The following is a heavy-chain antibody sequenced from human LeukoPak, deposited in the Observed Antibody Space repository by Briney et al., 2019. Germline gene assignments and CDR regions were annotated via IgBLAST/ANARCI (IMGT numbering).Heavy chain of an antibody. CDR3: ARASDGESGSYFVSFDY. D-gene: IGHD1-26*01. V-gene: IGHV3-48*03. Sequence: GGSLRLSCAASGFTFSSYEMNWVRQAPGKGPEWVSYISSSGSCIYYADSLKGRFTISRDNAENSLYLQMGGLRDKDTAVYYCARASDGESGSYFVSFDYWGPGTLVTVSS. CDR2: ISSSGSCI. CDR1: GFTFSSYE. J-gene: IGHJ4*02.